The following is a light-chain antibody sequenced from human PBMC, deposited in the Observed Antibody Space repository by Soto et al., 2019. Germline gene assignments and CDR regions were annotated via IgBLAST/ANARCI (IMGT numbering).Light chain of an antibody. V-gene: IGKV3-11*01. J-gene: IGKJ3*01. Sequence: EIVLTQSPATLSLSPGERATLSCRASQSIASHLAWYQQKPGQAPRLLIYDSSNRATGIPARFSGSGSGTDFTLTISSLEPEDFAVYYCQQRSSWPITFGPGTKVDIK. CDR2: DSS. CDR3: QQRSSWPIT. CDR1: QSIASH.